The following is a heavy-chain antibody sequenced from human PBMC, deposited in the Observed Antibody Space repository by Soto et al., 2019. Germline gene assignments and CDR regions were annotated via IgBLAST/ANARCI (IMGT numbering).Heavy chain of an antibody. CDR2: ISSSSSYT. CDR3: ARDLYYYRTYGMDV. Sequence: GGSLRLSCAASGFTFSDYYMSWIRQAPGKGLEWVSYISSSSSYTNYADSVKGRFTISRDNAKNSLYLQMNSLRAEDTAVYYCARDLYYYRTYGMDVWGQGTTVTVSS. J-gene: IGHJ6*02. CDR1: GFTFSDYY. V-gene: IGHV3-11*06. D-gene: IGHD3-10*01.